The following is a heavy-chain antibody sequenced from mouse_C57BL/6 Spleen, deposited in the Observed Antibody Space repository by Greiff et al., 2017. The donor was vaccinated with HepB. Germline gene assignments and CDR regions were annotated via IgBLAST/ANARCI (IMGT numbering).Heavy chain of an antibody. CDR2: INPNNGGT. CDR1: GYTFTDYN. J-gene: IGHJ4*01. Sequence: VQLQQSVPELVKPGASVKMSCKASGYTFTDYNMHWVKQSHGKSLEWIGYINPNNGGTSYNQKFKGKATLTVNKSSSTAYMELRSLTSEDSAVYYCASCFYYCGSSYVNYYAMDHWGQGTSVTDSS. D-gene: IGHD1-1*01. V-gene: IGHV1-22*01. CDR3: ASCFYYCGSSYVNYYAMDH.